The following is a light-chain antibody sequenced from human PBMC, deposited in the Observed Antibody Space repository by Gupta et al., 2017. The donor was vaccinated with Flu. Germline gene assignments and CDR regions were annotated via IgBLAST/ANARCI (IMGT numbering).Light chain of an antibody. CDR1: SSDVGAYNY. CDR3: SSYTSSTTYVL. CDR2: EVS. Sequence: TISCTGTSSDVGAYNYVSWYQLHPGKAPKLMIYEVSNRPSGVSDRFSGSKSGNTASLTISGLQAEDEADYYCSSYTSSTTYVLFGGGTRLTVL. J-gene: IGLJ2*01. V-gene: IGLV2-14*01.